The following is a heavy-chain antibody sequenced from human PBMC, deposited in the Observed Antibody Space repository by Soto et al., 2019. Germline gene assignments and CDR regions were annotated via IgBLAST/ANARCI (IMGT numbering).Heavy chain of an antibody. D-gene: IGHD2-2*01. J-gene: IGHJ6*03. CDR2: IYYSGST. CDR1: GGSISSYY. CDR3: ASGRNCSSTSCYFTDYYYYMDV. Sequence: SETLSLTCTVSGGSISSYYWSWIRQPPGKGLEWIGYIYYSGSTNYNPSLKSRVTISVDTSKNQFSLKLSSVTAADTAVYYCASGRNCSSTSCYFTDYYYYMDVWGKGTTVTVSS. V-gene: IGHV4-59*01.